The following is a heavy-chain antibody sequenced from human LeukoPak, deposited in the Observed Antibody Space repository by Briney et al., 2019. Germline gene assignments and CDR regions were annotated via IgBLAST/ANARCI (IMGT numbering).Heavy chain of an antibody. D-gene: IGHD2-2*02. Sequence: GASVKVSCKASGYTFTSYGISWVRQAPGQGLEWMGWISAYNGNTNYAQKLQGRVTMTTDTSTSTAYMELRSLRSDDTAVYYCARGILYQLLYAYYYMDVWGKGTTVTVSS. V-gene: IGHV1-18*01. CDR1: GYTFTSYG. CDR3: ARGILYQLLYAYYYMDV. J-gene: IGHJ6*03. CDR2: ISAYNGNT.